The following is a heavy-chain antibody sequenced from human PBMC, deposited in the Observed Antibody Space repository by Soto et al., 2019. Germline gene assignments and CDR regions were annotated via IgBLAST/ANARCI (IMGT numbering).Heavy chain of an antibody. CDR2: SKNKADSYTT. D-gene: IGHD3-10*01. J-gene: IGHJ4*02. V-gene: IGHV3-72*01. CDR1: GFTFSDHY. Sequence: EVQLVESGGGLVQPGGSLRLSCAASGFTFSDHYMDWVRQAPGKGLEWVGRSKNKADSYTTEYAASVKGRFTISRDGSKNSLFLQMNSLKTEDTAVYYCTVWGSGNDFGAAWGQGILVTASS. CDR3: TVWGSGNDFGAA.